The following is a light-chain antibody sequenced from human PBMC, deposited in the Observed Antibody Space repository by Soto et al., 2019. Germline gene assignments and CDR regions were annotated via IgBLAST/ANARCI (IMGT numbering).Light chain of an antibody. J-gene: IGLJ2*01. V-gene: IGLV2-14*01. CDR2: EVS. CDR3: SSYTSSSTLAV. CDR1: SSDVGGYNY. Sequence: QSALTQPASVFGSPGQSITISCTGTSSDVGGYNYVSWYQQHPGKAPKLMIYEVSKRPSGVSNRFSGSKSGNTASLTISGLQAEDEADYYCSSYTSSSTLAVFGGGTKVTVL.